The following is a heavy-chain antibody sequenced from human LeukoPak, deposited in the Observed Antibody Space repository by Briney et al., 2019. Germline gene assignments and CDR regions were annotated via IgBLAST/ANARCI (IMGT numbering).Heavy chain of an antibody. J-gene: IGHJ6*03. V-gene: IGHV4-30-4*08. CDR3: ARAARDSSGWYAIYYYYYYMDV. CDR1: GGSISSSSYY. Sequence: NSSETLSLTCTVSGGSISSSSYYWGWIRQPPGKGLEWIGYIYYSGSTYYNPSLKSRVTISVDTSKNQFSLKLSSVTAADTAVYYCARAARDSSGWYAIYYYYYYMDVWGKGTTVTVSS. CDR2: IYYSGST. D-gene: IGHD6-19*01.